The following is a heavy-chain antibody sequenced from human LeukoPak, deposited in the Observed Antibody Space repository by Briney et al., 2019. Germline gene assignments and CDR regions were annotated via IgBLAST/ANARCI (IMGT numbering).Heavy chain of an antibody. V-gene: IGHV3-7*01. CDR2: IKYDGSET. Sequence: GGSLRLSCAASGFIFTSYWMSWVRQAPGQGLEWVANIKYDGSETYYVDSVKGRFTISRDNTKNSLYFQMNSLRAEDTAVYYCARVKYSYGFWDCWGQGTLVTVSS. CDR1: GFIFTSYW. CDR3: ARVKYSYGFWDC. J-gene: IGHJ4*02. D-gene: IGHD5-18*01.